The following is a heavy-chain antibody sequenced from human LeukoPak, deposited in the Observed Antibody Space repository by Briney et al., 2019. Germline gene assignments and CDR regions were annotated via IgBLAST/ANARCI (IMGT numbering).Heavy chain of an antibody. CDR3: ARDRPGYCTNGVCYAPLHY. V-gene: IGHV3-21*01. Sequence: KTGGSLRLSCAASGFTFSSYSMNWVRQAPGKGLEWVSSISSSSSYVYYADSVKGRFTISRDNAKNSLYLQMNSLRAEGTAVYYCARDRPGYCTNGVCYAPLHYWGQGTLVTVSS. J-gene: IGHJ4*02. CDR2: ISSSSSYV. D-gene: IGHD2-8*01. CDR1: GFTFSSYS.